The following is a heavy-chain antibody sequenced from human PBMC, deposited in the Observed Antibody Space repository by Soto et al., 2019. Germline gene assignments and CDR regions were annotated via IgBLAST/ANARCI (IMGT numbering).Heavy chain of an antibody. D-gene: IGHD5-18*01. J-gene: IGHJ4*02. Sequence: EVQLVESGGGLVQPGGSLRLSCAPSGFTFSSYWMSWVRQAPGKGLEWVANIKQDGSEKYYVDSVKGRFTISRDNAKNSLYLQMNSLRAEDTAVYYCASERDTAMVTRFDYWGQGTLVTVSS. CDR3: ASERDTAMVTRFDY. V-gene: IGHV3-7*04. CDR2: IKQDGSEK. CDR1: GFTFSSYW.